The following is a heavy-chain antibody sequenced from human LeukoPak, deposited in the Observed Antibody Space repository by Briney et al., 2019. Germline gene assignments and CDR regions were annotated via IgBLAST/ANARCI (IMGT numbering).Heavy chain of an antibody. CDR3: ASDRIEVDAFDI. V-gene: IGHV4-61*02. CDR2: IYTSGST. D-gene: IGHD3-22*01. Sequence: SETLSLTCTVSGGSISSGSYFWSWIRQPAGKGLEWIGRIYTSGSTNYNPSLKSRVTISVDTSKNQLSLKLSSVTAADTAVYYCASDRIEVDAFDIWGQGTMVTVSS. J-gene: IGHJ3*02. CDR1: GGSISSGSYF.